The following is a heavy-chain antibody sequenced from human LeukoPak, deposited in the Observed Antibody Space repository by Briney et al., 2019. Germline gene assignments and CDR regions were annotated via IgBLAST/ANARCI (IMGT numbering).Heavy chain of an antibody. J-gene: IGHJ6*02. CDR1: GYTFTSYY. CDR2: INPSGGST. V-gene: IGHV1-46*01. CDR3: ARWVGGPAGINYYGMDV. Sequence: ASVKVSCKASGYTFTSYYMQWVRRAPGQGFEWMGIINPSGGSTRYAQKFQGRVTMTRDTSTSTVYMELSSLRSEDTAVYYCARWVGGPAGINYYGMDVWGQGTTVTVSS. D-gene: IGHD2-2*01.